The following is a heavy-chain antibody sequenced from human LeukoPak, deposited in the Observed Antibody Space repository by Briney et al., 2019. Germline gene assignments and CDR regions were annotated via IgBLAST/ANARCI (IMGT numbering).Heavy chain of an antibody. Sequence: GGSLRLSCEASGFSFNNAWMTWVRQAPGKGLEWVSGINWNGGSTGYADSVKGRFTISRDNAKNSLYLQMNSLRAEDTAVYYCARIQGSLYSSSWYPNYYYMDVWGKGTTVTVSS. J-gene: IGHJ6*03. V-gene: IGHV3-20*04. D-gene: IGHD6-13*01. CDR2: INWNGGST. CDR1: GFSFNNAW. CDR3: ARIQGSLYSSSWYPNYYYMDV.